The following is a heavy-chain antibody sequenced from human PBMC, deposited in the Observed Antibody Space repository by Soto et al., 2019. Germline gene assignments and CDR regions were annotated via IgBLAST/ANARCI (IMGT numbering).Heavy chain of an antibody. J-gene: IGHJ4*02. CDR1: GGTFSSYA. CDR2: ISPIYGKT. Sequence: SVKVSCKASGGTFSSYAISWVRQAPGQGLEWMGGISPIYGKTNYAQKFQGRVTITADTSTSTAYMELSSLRSDDTAVYYCARQQWLANSRAFDYWGQGTLVTVSS. V-gene: IGHV1-69*06. CDR3: ARQQWLANSRAFDY. D-gene: IGHD6-19*01.